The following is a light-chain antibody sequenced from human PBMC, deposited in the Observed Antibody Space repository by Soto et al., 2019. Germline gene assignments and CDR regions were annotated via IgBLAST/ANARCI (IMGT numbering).Light chain of an antibody. V-gene: IGKV3-20*01. CDR1: QSFSRTY. Sequence: EIVLTQSPGTLSLSPGEGATLSCRASQSFSRTYLAWYQQKPGQAPRLLIYGASNRATGIPDRFSGSGSGTYFTLTISRLEPEDFAVYYCHQYDSSPPYTFGQRTKLEIK. CDR3: HQYDSSPPYT. J-gene: IGKJ2*01. CDR2: GAS.